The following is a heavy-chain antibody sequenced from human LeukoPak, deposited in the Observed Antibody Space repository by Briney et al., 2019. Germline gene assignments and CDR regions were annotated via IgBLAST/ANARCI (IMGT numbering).Heavy chain of an antibody. CDR2: IYSGGST. Sequence: GGSRRLSCAASGFTVSSNYMSWVRKAPGKGLEWVSVIYSGGSTYYADSVKGRFTISRDNSKNTLYLQMNSLRAEDTAVYYCARDSYGSGSYVSWGQGTLVTVSS. D-gene: IGHD3-10*01. V-gene: IGHV3-66*01. J-gene: IGHJ4*02. CDR1: GFTVSSNY. CDR3: ARDSYGSGSYVS.